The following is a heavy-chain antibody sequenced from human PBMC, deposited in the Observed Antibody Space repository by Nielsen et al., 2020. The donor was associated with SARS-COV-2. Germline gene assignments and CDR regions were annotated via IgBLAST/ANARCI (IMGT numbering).Heavy chain of an antibody. CDR2: ISSISVYS. CDR3: ARLAVSGPKLIDH. J-gene: IGHJ4*02. Sequence: GSLRLSCAGSGFTFSDYYMTWIRQAPGKGLEWISYISSISVYSDSADSVKGRFTISRDNTKNSLYLQMSSLRAEDTAVYYCARLAVSGPKLIDHWGQGTLVTVSS. CDR1: GFTFSDYY. D-gene: IGHD6-19*01. V-gene: IGHV3-11*03.